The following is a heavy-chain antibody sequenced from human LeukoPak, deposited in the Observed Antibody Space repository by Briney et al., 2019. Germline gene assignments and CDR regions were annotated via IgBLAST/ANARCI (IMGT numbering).Heavy chain of an antibody. J-gene: IGHJ5*02. V-gene: IGHV4-39*01. CDR3: STPRGAVAGGFDP. CDR1: GSSISNSGYY. CDR2: IYYSGST. Sequence: PSETLSLTCTVSGSSISNSGYYWGWIRQPPGKGLEWIATIYYSGSTYYNPSLKSRVTMSVDTSKNQFSLNLISVPASDTAVYYCSTPRGAVAGGFDPWGQGTLVTVSS. D-gene: IGHD7-27*01.